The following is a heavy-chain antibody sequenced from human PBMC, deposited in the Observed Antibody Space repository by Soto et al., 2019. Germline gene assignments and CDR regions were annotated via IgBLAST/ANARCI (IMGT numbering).Heavy chain of an antibody. D-gene: IGHD3-22*01. V-gene: IGHV5-10-1*01. J-gene: IGHJ4*02. Sequence: GESLKISCKGSGYSFAGYWMTWVRQKPGKGLDWMGRIDPSDSQTYYSPSFRGHVTISVTKSITTVFLQWSSLRASDTAMYYCARQIYDSDTGPNFQYYFDSWGQGTPVTVSS. CDR3: ARQIYDSDTGPNFQYYFDS. CDR1: GYSFAGYW. CDR2: IDPSDSQT.